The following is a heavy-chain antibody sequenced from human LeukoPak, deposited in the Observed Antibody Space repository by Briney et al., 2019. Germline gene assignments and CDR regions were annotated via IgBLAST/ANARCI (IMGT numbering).Heavy chain of an antibody. Sequence: PSETLSLTCTVSSGSITDYYWGWTRQPPGKGLEWIGHSGIRESTNYNPSLKSRVTISVDTYKSQFSLKLTSVTAADTAVYYCARGDGYNYFWGQGTLVTVSS. D-gene: IGHD5-24*01. CDR1: SGSITDYY. V-gene: IGHV4-59*01. J-gene: IGHJ4*02. CDR2: SGIREST. CDR3: ARGDGYNYF.